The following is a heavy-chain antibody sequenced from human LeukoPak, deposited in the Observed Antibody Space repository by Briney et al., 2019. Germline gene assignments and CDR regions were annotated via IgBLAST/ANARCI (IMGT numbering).Heavy chain of an antibody. CDR3: ARDQGYYGSGNFADY. V-gene: IGHV3-30*02. CDR2: IRYDGSNK. CDR1: GFTFSSYG. J-gene: IGHJ4*02. D-gene: IGHD3-10*01. Sequence: GGSLRLSRAASGFTFSSYGMHWVRQAPGKGLEWVAFIRYDGSNKYYADSVKGRFTISRDNSKNTLYLQMNSLRAEDTAVYYCARDQGYYGSGNFADYWGQGTLVTVSS.